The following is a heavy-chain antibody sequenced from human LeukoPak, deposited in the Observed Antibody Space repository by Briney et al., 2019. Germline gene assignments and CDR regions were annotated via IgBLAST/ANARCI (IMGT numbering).Heavy chain of an antibody. CDR3: AKDRARYGSGSYYDY. J-gene: IGHJ4*02. CDR1: GFTFSGYG. Sequence: GGSLRLSCAASGFTFSGYGMHWVRQAPGKGLEGVAVISYDGSNKYYADSVKGRFTISRDNSKNTLYVQMNSLRAEDTAVYYCAKDRARYGSGSYYDYWGQGTQVTVSS. V-gene: IGHV3-30*18. D-gene: IGHD3-10*01. CDR2: ISYDGSNK.